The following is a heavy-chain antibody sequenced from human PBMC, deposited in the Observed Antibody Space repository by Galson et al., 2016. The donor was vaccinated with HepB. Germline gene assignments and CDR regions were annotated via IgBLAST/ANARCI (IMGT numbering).Heavy chain of an antibody. CDR1: GFTFSTYG. CDR3: ARDLIVGAPDYMDV. CDR2: ISQSGTPQ. J-gene: IGHJ6*03. V-gene: IGHV3-30*03. Sequence: SLRLSCAASGFTFSTYGMNWVRQPPGKGLEWVAVISQSGTPQVYTDSVEGRFSISRDNSKNTMYLEMNSLRPEDTAIYYCARDLIVGAPDYMDVWGKGTTVTVSS. D-gene: IGHD1-26*01.